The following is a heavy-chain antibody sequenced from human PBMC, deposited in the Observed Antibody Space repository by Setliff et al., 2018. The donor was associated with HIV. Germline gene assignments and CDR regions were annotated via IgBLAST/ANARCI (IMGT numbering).Heavy chain of an antibody. CDR2: IYYSGST. CDR1: GGSISSSSYY. CDR3: ARPVEMANREFDY. Sequence: SETLSLTCTVSGGSISSSSYYWGWIRRPPGKGLEWIGSIYYSGSTYYNPSLKSRVTISVDTSKNQFSLKLSSVTAADTAVYYCARPVEMANREFDYWGQGTLVTVSS. V-gene: IGHV4-39*01. J-gene: IGHJ4*02. D-gene: IGHD1-26*01.